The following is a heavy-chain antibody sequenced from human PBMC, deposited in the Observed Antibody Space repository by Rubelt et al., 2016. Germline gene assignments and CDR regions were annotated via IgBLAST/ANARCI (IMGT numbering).Heavy chain of an antibody. D-gene: IGHD6-13*01. V-gene: IGHV3-33*01. CDR1: GFTFSSYG. J-gene: IGHJ3*02. CDR3: ARDRAGSSSWYPVFGAFDI. Sequence: QVQLVESGGGVVQPGRSLRLSCAASGFTFSSYGMHWVRQAPGKGLEWVAVIWYDGRNKYYAESVKGRFTCSRENSKNTLYLQMNSLSAEDTAVYYCARDRAGSSSWYPVFGAFDIWGQGTMVTVSS. CDR2: IWYDGRNK.